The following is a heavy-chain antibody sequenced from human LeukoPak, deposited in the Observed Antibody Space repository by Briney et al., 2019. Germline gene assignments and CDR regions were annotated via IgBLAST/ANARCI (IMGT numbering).Heavy chain of an antibody. V-gene: IGHV3-23*01. CDR1: GFTFSSYA. D-gene: IGHD5-12*01. J-gene: IGHJ4*02. CDR2: ISGSGGGT. Sequence: PGGSLRLSCAASGFTFSSYAMSWVRQAPGKGQEWVSAISGSGGGTYYADSVKGRFTISRDNSKNTLYLQMNSLRAEDTAVYYCAKMPGYSRPRDYWGQGTLVTVSS. CDR3: AKMPGYSRPRDY.